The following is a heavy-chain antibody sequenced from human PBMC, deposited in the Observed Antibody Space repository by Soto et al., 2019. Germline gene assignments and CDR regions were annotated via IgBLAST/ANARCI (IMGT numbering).Heavy chain of an antibody. V-gene: IGHV4-59*01. CDR3: ARDSYYYDSSGPFDY. J-gene: IGHJ4*02. Sequence: QVQLQESGPGLVKPSETLSLTCTVSGGSISSYYWSWIGQPPGKGLEWIGYIYYSGSTNYNPSLNSRVTISVDTSKNQCSLKLSSVTAADTAVYYCARDSYYYDSSGPFDYWGQGTLVTVSS. D-gene: IGHD3-22*01. CDR1: GGSISSYY. CDR2: IYYSGST.